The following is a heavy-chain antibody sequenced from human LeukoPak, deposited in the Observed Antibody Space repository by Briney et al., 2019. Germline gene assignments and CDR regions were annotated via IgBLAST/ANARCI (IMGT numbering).Heavy chain of an antibody. Sequence: GGSLRLSCAASGFTFNNYAMSWVRQAPGKGLEWVSTISGGGGSTYSADSVKGRFTTSRDNSKNTLYLQMSSLRAEDTAVYYCAKENWVYNWKYDSSGSGINYWGQGTLVTVSS. CDR3: AKENWVYNWKYDSSGSGINY. D-gene: IGHD3-22*01. CDR2: ISGGGGST. J-gene: IGHJ4*02. V-gene: IGHV3-23*01. CDR1: GFTFNNYA.